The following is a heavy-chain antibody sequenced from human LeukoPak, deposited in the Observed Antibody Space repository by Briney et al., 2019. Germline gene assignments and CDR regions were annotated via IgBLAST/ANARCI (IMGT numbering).Heavy chain of an antibody. CDR3: AKSGLNRFDY. Sequence: GGSLRLSCAASGFTFRTSGMNWVRQAPGKGLEWVSVIYSGGSTYYADSVKGRFTISRDNSKNTLYLQMNSLRAEDTAVYYCAKSGLNRFDYWGQGTLVTVSS. V-gene: IGHV3-66*01. J-gene: IGHJ4*02. CDR1: GFTFRTSG. CDR2: IYSGGST. D-gene: IGHD2-15*01.